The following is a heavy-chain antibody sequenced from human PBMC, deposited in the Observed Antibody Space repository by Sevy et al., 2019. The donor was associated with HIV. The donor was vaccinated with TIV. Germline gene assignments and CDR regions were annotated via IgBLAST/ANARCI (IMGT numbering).Heavy chain of an antibody. Sequence: GGSLRLSCAASGFTFSSYSMNWVRQAPGKGLEWVSSISSSSSYIYYADSVKGRFTISRDNAKNSLYLQMNSLRAEDTAVYYCAREEQWLVTNAAFDIWGQGTMVTVSS. V-gene: IGHV3-21*01. CDR1: GFTFSSYS. CDR3: AREEQWLVTNAAFDI. CDR2: ISSSSSYI. J-gene: IGHJ3*02. D-gene: IGHD6-19*01.